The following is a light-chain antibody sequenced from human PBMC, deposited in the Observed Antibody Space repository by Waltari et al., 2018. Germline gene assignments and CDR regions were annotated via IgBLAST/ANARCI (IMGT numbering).Light chain of an antibody. CDR2: DAS. V-gene: IGKV3-20*01. Sequence: EIVLTQSPGTLSLSPGKRVTPSCRASQSITSNYLSWYQQRPGQAPRLLIYDASTRATGIPDRFSGSGSGTDFTLTISRLEPEDFAVYYCQQCGRSLYTFGQGTTLEIK. J-gene: IGKJ2*01. CDR3: QQCGRSLYT. CDR1: QSITSNY.